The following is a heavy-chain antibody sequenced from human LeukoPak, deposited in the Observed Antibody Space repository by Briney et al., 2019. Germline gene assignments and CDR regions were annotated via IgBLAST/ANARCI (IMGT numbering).Heavy chain of an antibody. J-gene: IGHJ5*02. D-gene: IGHD3-10*01. V-gene: IGHV4-61*09. CDR2: IYTSGST. CDR3: ARAGYYYHPKRKFDP. Sequence: SETLSLTCTVSGDPISSGSYYGSWIRQPAGKGLEWIGHIYTSGSTNYNPSLKSRVTISVDTSKNQFSLKLSSVTAADTAVYYCARAGYYYHPKRKFDPWGQGTLVADSS. CDR1: GDPISSGSYY.